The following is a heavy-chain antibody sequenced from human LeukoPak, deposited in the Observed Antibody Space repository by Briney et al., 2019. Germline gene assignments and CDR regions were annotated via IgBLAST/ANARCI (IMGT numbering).Heavy chain of an antibody. Sequence: ASVKVSCKASGYTFTGYYMHWVRQAPGQGLEWMGWINPNSGGTNYAQKFQGRVTMTRDTSISTAYMELSRLRSDDTAVYYCAIAMVRGSLRLDYWGQGTLVTVSS. CDR2: INPNSGGT. J-gene: IGHJ4*02. D-gene: IGHD3-10*01. V-gene: IGHV1-2*02. CDR1: GYTFTGYY. CDR3: AIAMVRGSLRLDY.